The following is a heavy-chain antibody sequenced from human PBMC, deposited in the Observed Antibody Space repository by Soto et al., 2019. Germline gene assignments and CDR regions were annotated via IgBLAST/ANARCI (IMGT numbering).Heavy chain of an antibody. CDR1: GGSINNYY. CDR2: IYYSGRT. J-gene: IGHJ4*02. CDR3: ARGDAPYDILTGSLYYFDY. D-gene: IGHD3-9*01. Sequence: PSETLSLTCTVSGGSINNYYWSWIRQPPGKGLEWIGYIYYSGRTSYNPSLKSRVTISVDTSKNQFSLKLSSVTAADTAVYYCARGDAPYDILTGSLYYFDYWGQGTLVTVSS. V-gene: IGHV4-59*01.